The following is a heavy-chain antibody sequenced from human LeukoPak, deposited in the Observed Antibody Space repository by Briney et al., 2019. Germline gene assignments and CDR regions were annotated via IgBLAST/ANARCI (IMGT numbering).Heavy chain of an antibody. CDR3: ARTYYYGSGRYFDY. CDR1: GGSISSFY. Sequence: SESLSLTCTVSGGSISSFYWSWIRQSPGKGLEWIGCSSYSGNTNYNPTLKSRVTISIDTSKNQFSLKLSSVTAADTAIYYCARTYYYGSGRYFDYWGQGTLVTVSS. J-gene: IGHJ4*02. D-gene: IGHD3-10*01. V-gene: IGHV4-59*01. CDR2: SSYSGNT.